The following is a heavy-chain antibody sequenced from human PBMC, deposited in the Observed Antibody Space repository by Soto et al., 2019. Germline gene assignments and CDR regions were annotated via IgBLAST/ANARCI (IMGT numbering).Heavy chain of an antibody. CDR2: IYYSGST. D-gene: IGHD2-21*02. J-gene: IGHJ6*02. CDR3: ARDLWGYCGTDCYPLDV. V-gene: IGHV4-59*12. CDR1: GGSISSYY. Sequence: SETLSLTCTVSGGSISSYYWSWIRQPPGKGLEWIGYIYYSGSTNYNPSLKSRVTISVDTSKNQFSLKLSSVTAADTAVYYCARDLWGYCGTDCYPLDVWGQGTTVTVS.